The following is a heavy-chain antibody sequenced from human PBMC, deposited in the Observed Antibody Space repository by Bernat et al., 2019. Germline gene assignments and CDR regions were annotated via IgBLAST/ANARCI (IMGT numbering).Heavy chain of an antibody. CDR3: ARDCSTIAALGHNWFDP. CDR2: ISRSTTVI. D-gene: IGHD6-13*01. Sequence: EVQLVESGGGLVQSGGSLRLSCAASGFSFSDYSMNWVRQAPGKGREWVSYISRSTTVIYYADSVKGRFTISRDNAKNSLYLQMNSLRDEDTAVYYCARDCSTIAALGHNWFDPWGQGTLVTVSS. V-gene: IGHV3-48*02. CDR1: GFSFSDYS. J-gene: IGHJ5*01.